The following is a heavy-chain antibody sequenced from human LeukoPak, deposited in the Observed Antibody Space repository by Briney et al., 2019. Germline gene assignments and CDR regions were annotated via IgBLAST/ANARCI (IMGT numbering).Heavy chain of an antibody. CDR2: ISSSSSYI. J-gene: IGHJ4*02. CDR3: ARAWGSSWYTAIGVDY. Sequence: PGGSLRLSCAASGITFSSYGMNWVRQAPGKGLEWVSSISSSSSYIYYADSVKGRFTISRDNAKNSLYLQMNSLRAEDTAVYYCARAWGSSWYTAIGVDYWGQGTLVTVSS. CDR1: GITFSSYG. D-gene: IGHD6-13*01. V-gene: IGHV3-21*01.